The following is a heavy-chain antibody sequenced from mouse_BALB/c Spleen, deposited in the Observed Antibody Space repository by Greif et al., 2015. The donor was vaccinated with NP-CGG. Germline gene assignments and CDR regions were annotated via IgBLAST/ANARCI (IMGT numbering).Heavy chain of an antibody. V-gene: IGHV2-9*02. Sequence: QVQLQQSGPGLVAPSQSLSITCTVSGFSLTSYGVHWVRQPPGKGLEWLGVIWAGGSTNYNSALMSRLSISKDNSKSQVFLKMNSLQTDDTAMYYCAREKGDGYRYYFDYWGQGTTLTVSS. D-gene: IGHD2-3*01. CDR1: GFSLTSYG. CDR2: IWAGGST. J-gene: IGHJ2*01. CDR3: AREKGDGYRYYFDY.